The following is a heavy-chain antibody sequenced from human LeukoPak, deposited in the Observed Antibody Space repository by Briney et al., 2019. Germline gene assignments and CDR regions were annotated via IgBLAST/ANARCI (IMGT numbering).Heavy chain of an antibody. J-gene: IGHJ4*02. CDR3: ATTIRFLEWLPKYFDY. D-gene: IGHD3-3*01. CDR2: IRSKAYGGTT. V-gene: IGHV3-49*03. CDR1: GFTFGDYA. Sequence: GGSLRLSCTASGFTFGDYAMSWFRQAPGKGLEWVGFIRSKAYGGTTEYAASVKGRFTISRDDSKSIAYLQMNSLKTEDTAVYYCATTIRFLEWLPKYFDYWGQGTLVTVSS.